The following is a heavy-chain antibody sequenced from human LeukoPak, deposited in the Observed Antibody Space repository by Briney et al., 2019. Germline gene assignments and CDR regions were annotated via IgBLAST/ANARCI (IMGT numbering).Heavy chain of an antibody. CDR1: GGTFTSYA. V-gene: IGHV1-69*01. J-gene: IGHJ4*02. Sequence: SVKVSCKASGGTFTSYAISWVRQAPGQGLEWMGGIIPIFGTANYAQKFQGRVTITADECTSTAYMELSSLRSEDTAVYYCARVEGYGSGNYFDYWGQGTLVTVSS. CDR3: ARVEGYGSGNYFDY. CDR2: IIPIFGTA. D-gene: IGHD3-10*01.